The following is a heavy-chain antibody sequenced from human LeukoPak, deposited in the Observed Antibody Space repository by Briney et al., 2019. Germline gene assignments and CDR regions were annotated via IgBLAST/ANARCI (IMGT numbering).Heavy chain of an antibody. Sequence: ASVKVSCKASGGTFSSYAITWVRQAPGQGLEWMGRIIPILGIANYAQKFQGRVTITADKSTSTAYMELSSLRSEDTAVYYCARGHGSGSPDYWGQGTLVTVSS. CDR3: ARGHGSGSPDY. CDR1: GGTFSSYA. V-gene: IGHV1-69*04. D-gene: IGHD3-10*01. J-gene: IGHJ4*02. CDR2: IIPILGIA.